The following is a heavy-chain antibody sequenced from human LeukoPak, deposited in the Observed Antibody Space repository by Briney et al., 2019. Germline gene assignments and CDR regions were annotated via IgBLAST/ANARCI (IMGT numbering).Heavy chain of an antibody. J-gene: IGHJ4*02. CDR2: INPSSGGT. CDR1: GYTFTGYY. V-gene: IGHV1-2*02. CDR3: ARGIRGSRGYYFDY. D-gene: IGHD3-10*01. Sequence: ASVKVSCKASGYTFTGYYMHWVRQAPVQGLEWMGWINPSSGGTNYAQKFQGRVTMTRDTSISTAYMELSRLRSDDTAVYYCARGIRGSRGYYFDYWGQGTLVTVSS.